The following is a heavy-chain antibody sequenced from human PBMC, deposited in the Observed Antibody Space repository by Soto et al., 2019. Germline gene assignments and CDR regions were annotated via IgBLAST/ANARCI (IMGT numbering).Heavy chain of an antibody. CDR2: IYHSGST. V-gene: IGHV4-4*02. Sequence: QVQLQESGPGLVKPSGTLSLTCAVSGGSISRSNWCSWVRQPPGKGLEWIGEIYHSGSTNYNPSLKSRVTISLDKSKNQYSLKLSSVTAADTAVYYCARALLSVNNEGVYYGMDVWCQGTTVTV. CDR3: ARALLSVNNEGVYYGMDV. J-gene: IGHJ6*02. CDR1: GGSISRSNW. D-gene: IGHD2-15*01.